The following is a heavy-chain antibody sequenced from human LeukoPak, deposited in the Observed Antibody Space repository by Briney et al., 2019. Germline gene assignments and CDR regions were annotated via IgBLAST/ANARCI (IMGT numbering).Heavy chain of an antibody. D-gene: IGHD3-3*01. CDR1: GGTFSSYA. CDR3: ARSGYGRSYYYYMDV. Sequence: ASVKVSCRASGGTFSSYAISWVRQAPGQGLEWMGGIIPIFGTANYAQKFQGRVTITADESTSTAYMELSSLRSEDTAVYYCARSGYGRSYYYYMDVWGKGTTVTVSS. CDR2: IIPIFGTA. J-gene: IGHJ6*03. V-gene: IGHV1-69*01.